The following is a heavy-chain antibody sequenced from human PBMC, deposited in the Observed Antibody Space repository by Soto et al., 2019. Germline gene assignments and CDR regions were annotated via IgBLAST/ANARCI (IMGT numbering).Heavy chain of an antibody. Sequence: SETLSLTCHVSGCSISSGSYYWSWIRPPPGKGLEWTGYIYYSGSTNYNPSLKSRVTISVDTSKNQFSLKLSSVTAADTAVYYCARGRELTGYYNWFDPWGQGTLVTVSS. CDR3: ARGRELTGYYNWFDP. CDR2: IYYSGST. V-gene: IGHV4-61*01. CDR1: GCSISSGSYY. J-gene: IGHJ5*02. D-gene: IGHD3-9*01.